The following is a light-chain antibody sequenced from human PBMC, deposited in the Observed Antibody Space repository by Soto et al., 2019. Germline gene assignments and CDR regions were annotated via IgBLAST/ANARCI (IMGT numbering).Light chain of an antibody. CDR3: QQLYSYPST. CDR1: QDSSKY. V-gene: IGKV1-9*01. Sequence: QLTQSPSCLSAYVGDRVTITCRTSQDSSKYLAWYQQKQGKAPNXXIYDASTLHSGVPSRFSGSGSGTDFTLTISGLQTEDFATYYCQQLYSYPSTFGGGTKVDIK. J-gene: IGKJ4*01. CDR2: DAS.